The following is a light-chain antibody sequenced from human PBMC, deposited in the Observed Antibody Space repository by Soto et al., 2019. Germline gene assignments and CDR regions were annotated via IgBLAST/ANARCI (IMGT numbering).Light chain of an antibody. J-gene: IGKJ2*01. CDR1: QSISSMY. CDR2: GAS. Sequence: EIVLTQSPGTLSLSPGERATLSCRASQSISSMYLAWYQHQPGQAPRLVLYGASSRAAGIPDRFSGGGSGTDFTLTISRLEPEDSAMYYCQQYSNSLYTFGQGTKLEI. CDR3: QQYSNSLYT. V-gene: IGKV3-20*01.